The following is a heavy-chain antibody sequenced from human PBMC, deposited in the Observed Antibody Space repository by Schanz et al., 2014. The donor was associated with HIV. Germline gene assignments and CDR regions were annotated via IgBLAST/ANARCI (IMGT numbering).Heavy chain of an antibody. Sequence: VQLVESGGGVVQPGRSLRLSCAASGFTFSHHGMHWVRQAPGKGLEWVSSISSSSTYIFYADSVKGRFTISRDNANNSLYLQMNSLRAADTAVYFCARGGIWEWDQPDFDYWGQGTLVTVSS. CDR3: ARGGIWEWDQPDFDY. J-gene: IGHJ4*02. D-gene: IGHD2-15*01. CDR2: ISSSSTYI. V-gene: IGHV3-21*01. CDR1: GFTFSHHG.